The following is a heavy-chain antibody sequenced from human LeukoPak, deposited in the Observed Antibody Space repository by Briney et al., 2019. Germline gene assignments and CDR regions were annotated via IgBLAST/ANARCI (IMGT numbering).Heavy chain of an antibody. CDR3: ARTGGTIDY. Sequence: SETLSLTCTVFGGPITGYYWSWIRQPPGKGLEWIGYIYYSGSTYYNPSLKSRVTISVDTSKNQFSLKLNSVTAADTAVHYCARTGGTIDYWGQGTLVTVSS. CDR1: GGPITGYY. D-gene: IGHD2-8*02. V-gene: IGHV4-59*06. J-gene: IGHJ4*02. CDR2: IYYSGST.